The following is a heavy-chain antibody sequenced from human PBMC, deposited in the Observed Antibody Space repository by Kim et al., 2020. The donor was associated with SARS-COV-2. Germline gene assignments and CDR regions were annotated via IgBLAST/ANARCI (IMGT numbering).Heavy chain of an antibody. V-gene: IGHV1-8*01. J-gene: IGHJ4*02. Sequence: GNQGYAKKFQGRVTKTRNTSISTAKVEQSSLRYEDTAVYYCARGLYYFDYWGQGTLVTVSS. D-gene: IGHD3-10*01. CDR2: GNQ. CDR3: ARGLYYFDY.